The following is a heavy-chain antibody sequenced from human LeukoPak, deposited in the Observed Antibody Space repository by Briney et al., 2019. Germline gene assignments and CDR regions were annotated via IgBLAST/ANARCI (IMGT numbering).Heavy chain of an antibody. CDR1: GYTFTSYE. D-gene: IGHD4-23*01. Sequence: GASVKVSCKASGYTFTSYEINWVRQATGQGLEWMGWMNPNSGNTGYAQKFQGRVTITRNTSISTAYMELSSLRSEDTAVYYCARDADYGGNSAYYYYMDVWGKGTTVTVSS. CDR3: ARDADYGGNSAYYYYMDV. CDR2: MNPNSGNT. V-gene: IGHV1-8*03. J-gene: IGHJ6*03.